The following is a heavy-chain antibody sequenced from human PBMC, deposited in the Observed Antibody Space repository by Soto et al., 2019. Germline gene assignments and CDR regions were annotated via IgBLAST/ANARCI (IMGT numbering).Heavy chain of an antibody. V-gene: IGHV1-69*01. J-gene: IGHJ6*02. CDR2: IIPIFGTA. Sequence: QVQLVQSGAEVKKPGSSVKVSCKASGVTFSSYAISWVRQAPGQGLEWMGGIIPIFGTANYAQKFQGRVTITAYESTSTAYMELSSLRSEDTAVYYCVRDHRYKWNYCYYYYGMDVWGQGTTVTVSS. CDR1: GVTFSSYA. D-gene: IGHD1-7*01. CDR3: VRDHRYKWNYCYYYYGMDV.